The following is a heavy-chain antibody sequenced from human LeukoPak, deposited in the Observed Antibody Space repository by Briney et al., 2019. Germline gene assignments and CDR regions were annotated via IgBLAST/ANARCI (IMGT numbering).Heavy chain of an antibody. CDR2: IYYSGST. D-gene: IGHD6-19*01. CDR1: GGPISSSRYY. Sequence: KPSETLSLTCTVSGGPISSSRYYWGWIRQPPGKGLEWIGSIYYSGSTYYNPSLKSRVTISVDTSKNQFSLKLSSVTAADTAVYYCARGSSGRCDAFDIWGQGTMVTVSS. CDR3: ARGSSGRCDAFDI. J-gene: IGHJ3*02. V-gene: IGHV4-39*01.